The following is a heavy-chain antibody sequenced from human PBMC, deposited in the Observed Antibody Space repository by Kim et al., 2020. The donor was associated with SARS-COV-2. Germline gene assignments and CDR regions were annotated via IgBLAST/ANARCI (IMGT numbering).Heavy chain of an antibody. J-gene: IGHJ6*02. CDR1: GFTFSDYY. V-gene: IGHV3-11*04. CDR2: ISRSGSTI. Sequence: GGSLRLSCAASGFTFSDYYMSWIRQAPGKGLEWVSYISRSGSTIYYADSVKGRFTISRDNAKNSLYLQMNSLRAEDTAVYYCARGGVDTTTYYYYGMDVWGQGTTVTVYS. CDR3: ARGGVDTTTYYYYGMDV. D-gene: IGHD5-18*01.